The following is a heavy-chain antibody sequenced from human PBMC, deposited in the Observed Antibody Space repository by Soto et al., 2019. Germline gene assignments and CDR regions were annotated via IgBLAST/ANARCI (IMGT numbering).Heavy chain of an antibody. CDR1: GYSFSSYG. D-gene: IGHD6-13*01. J-gene: IGHJ5*02. CDR2: INPSSKET. V-gene: IGHV1-18*01. Sequence: QVHLVQSGPEVKKPGASMKVSCKASGYSFSSYGITWVRQAPGQGLEWMGWINPSSKETNYAQKFQGRVTVTADTSTTTAYIEPRNLKSDDTAVYYCARDWYPRFDPWGPGTLVTVSS. CDR3: ARDWYPRFDP.